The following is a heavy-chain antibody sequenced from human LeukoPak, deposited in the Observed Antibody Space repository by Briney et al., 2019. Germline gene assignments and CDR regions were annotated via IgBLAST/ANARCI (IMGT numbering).Heavy chain of an antibody. CDR3: ARDGGYYYDSSGRTLDY. D-gene: IGHD3-22*01. CDR1: GGTFSSYA. Sequence: VASVKVSCKASGGTFSSYAINWVRQAPGQGLEWMGRIIPIFGTANYAQKFQGRVTITTDESTSTAYMELSSLRSEDTAVYYCARDGGYYYDSSGRTLDYWGQGTLVTVSS. J-gene: IGHJ4*02. CDR2: IIPIFGTA. V-gene: IGHV1-69*05.